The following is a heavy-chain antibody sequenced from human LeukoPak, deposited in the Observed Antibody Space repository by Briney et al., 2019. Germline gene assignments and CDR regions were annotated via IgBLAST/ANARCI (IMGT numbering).Heavy chain of an antibody. CDR1: GFTFSSYG. CDR3: AKDRPTASIAAFHDAFDI. J-gene: IGHJ3*02. V-gene: IGHV3-30*02. Sequence: PGGSLRLSCAASGFTFSSYGMHWVLQAPGKGLEWVAFIRYDGSNKYYADSVKGRFTISRDNSKNTLYLQMNSLRAEDTAVYYCAKDRPTASIAAFHDAFDIWGQGTMVTVSS. CDR2: IRYDGSNK. D-gene: IGHD6-6*01.